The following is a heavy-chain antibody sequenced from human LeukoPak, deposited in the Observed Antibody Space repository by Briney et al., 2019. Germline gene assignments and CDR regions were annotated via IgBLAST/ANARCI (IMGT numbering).Heavy chain of an antibody. Sequence: SQTLSLTCAISGDSVSSHIAARNWIRQSPSRGLEWLGRTYYRSKWYNDYAVSVKSRITINPDTSKNQSSLQLNSVTPEDTAVYYCARDSDYYSSGTYYRVGFDPWGQGTLVTVSS. D-gene: IGHD3-10*01. V-gene: IGHV6-1*01. CDR2: TYYRSKWYN. CDR3: ARDSDYYSSGTYYRVGFDP. CDR1: GDSVSSHIAA. J-gene: IGHJ5*02.